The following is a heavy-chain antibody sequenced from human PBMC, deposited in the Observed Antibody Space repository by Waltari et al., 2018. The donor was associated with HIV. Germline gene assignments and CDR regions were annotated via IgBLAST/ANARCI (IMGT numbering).Heavy chain of an antibody. V-gene: IGHV3-21*01. Sequence: EVHLVESGGGLVKPGGSLRLSCAASGFTFSSYSMNWVRQAPGKGREWVSSISSTSSSTSYADSVKGRFTISRDNAKNSLYLQMNSLRAEDTAVYYCVRVEFGGYAYGYWGQGTLVTVSS. CDR2: ISSTSSST. D-gene: IGHD5-12*01. CDR3: VRVEFGGYAYGY. J-gene: IGHJ4*02. CDR1: GFTFSSYS.